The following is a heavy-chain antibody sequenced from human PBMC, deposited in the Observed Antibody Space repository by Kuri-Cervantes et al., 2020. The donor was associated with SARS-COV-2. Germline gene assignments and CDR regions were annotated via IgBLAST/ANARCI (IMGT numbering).Heavy chain of an antibody. CDR1: GGSISSSSYY. Sequence: ESLKISCTVPGGSISSSSYYWGWLPQPPGKGLDWIVSIYDSSSNYYNPSHKSLVTISVDTSKNQFSLKLSSVTAAATAVYYWASFSTRGDLWGQGTLVTVSS. CDR3: ASFSTRGDL. V-gene: IGHV4-39*01. CDR2: IYDSSSN. J-gene: IGHJ5*02. D-gene: IGHD2-15*01.